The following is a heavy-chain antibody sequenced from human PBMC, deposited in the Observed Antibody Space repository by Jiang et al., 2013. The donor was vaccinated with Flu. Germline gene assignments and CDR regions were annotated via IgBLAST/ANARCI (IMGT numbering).Heavy chain of an antibody. V-gene: IGHV3-30-3*01. D-gene: IGHD4-17*01. CDR3: ARDDDYGDYGGWFDP. Sequence: EWAAAISYDGGNKYYADSVKGRFTISRDSSNNTLYLQMTSLRAEDTAVYYCARDDDYGDYGGWFDPWGQGTLVTVSS. J-gene: IGHJ5*02. CDR2: ISYDGGNK.